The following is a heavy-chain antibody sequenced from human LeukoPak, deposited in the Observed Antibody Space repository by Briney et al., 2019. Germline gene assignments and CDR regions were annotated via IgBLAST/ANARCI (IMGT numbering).Heavy chain of an antibody. CDR1: GFTLSSNY. V-gene: IGHV3-66*02. Sequence: GGSLRLSCAASGFTLSSNYMSWVRQATGKGLEWVSVIYSGGSTYYADSVKGRFTISRDNSKNTLYLQMNSLRAEDTAVYYCARAGGSHYYYYYMDVWGKGTTVTVSS. J-gene: IGHJ6*03. CDR2: IYSGGST. D-gene: IGHD1-26*01. CDR3: ARAGGSHYYYYYMDV.